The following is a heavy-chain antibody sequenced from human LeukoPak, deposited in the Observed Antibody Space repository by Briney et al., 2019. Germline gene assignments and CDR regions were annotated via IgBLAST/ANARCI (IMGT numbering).Heavy chain of an antibody. J-gene: IGHJ4*02. CDR3: ARAHVVGATTQFGY. Sequence: ASVKVSCKASGYTFTSYDINWVRQATGQGLEWMGWMNPNSGNTGYAQKFQGRVTITRNTSISTAYMKLSSLRSEDTAVYYCARAHVVGATTQFGYWGQGTLVTVSS. D-gene: IGHD1-26*01. CDR2: MNPNSGNT. CDR1: GYTFTSYD. V-gene: IGHV1-8*03.